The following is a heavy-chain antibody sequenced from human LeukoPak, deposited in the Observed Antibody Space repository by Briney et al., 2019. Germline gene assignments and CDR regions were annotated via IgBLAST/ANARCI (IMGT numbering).Heavy chain of an antibody. CDR2: MNPNSGGT. D-gene: IGHD6-19*01. J-gene: IGHJ1*01. V-gene: IGHV1-2*02. CDR1: GYTFTSYD. Sequence: PLASVKVSCKASGYTFTSYDINWVRQATGQGLEWMGWMNPNSGGTNYAQKFQGRVTMTRDTSISTAYMELSRLRSDDTAVYYCARVFSAVSGEQWLAMVYFQHWGQGTLVTVSS. CDR3: ARVFSAVSGEQWLAMVYFQH.